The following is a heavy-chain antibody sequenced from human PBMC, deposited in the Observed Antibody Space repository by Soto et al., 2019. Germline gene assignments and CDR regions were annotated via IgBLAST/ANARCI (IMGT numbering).Heavy chain of an antibody. CDR2: ISGSGAYT. J-gene: IGHJ5*02. CDR1: GFSFSSYA. V-gene: IGHV3-23*01. Sequence: EVQLLESGGGLVQPGGSLRLSCAASGFSFSSYAMSWVRQATGKGLEWVSSISGSGAYTYYPDSVKGRFSISRDNSKKTLILQMNSLRSEDSAVYYCAKHLADYDSGSFRWLDPWGQGTLVTVSS. CDR3: AKHLADYDSGSFRWLDP. D-gene: IGHD3-10*01.